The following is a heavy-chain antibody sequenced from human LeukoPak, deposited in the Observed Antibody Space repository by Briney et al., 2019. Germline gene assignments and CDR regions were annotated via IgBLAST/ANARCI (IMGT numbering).Heavy chain of an antibody. CDR3: ARASSSSDYYYGMDV. CDR1: GGSFSGYY. J-gene: IGHJ6*02. CDR2: INHSGST. Sequence: PSETLSLTCAVYGGSFSGYYWSWIRQPPGKGLEWIGEINHSGSTNYNPSLKGRVTISVDTSKNQFSLKLSSVTAADTAVYYCARASSSSDYYYGMDVWGQGTTVTVSS. V-gene: IGHV4-34*01. D-gene: IGHD2-2*01.